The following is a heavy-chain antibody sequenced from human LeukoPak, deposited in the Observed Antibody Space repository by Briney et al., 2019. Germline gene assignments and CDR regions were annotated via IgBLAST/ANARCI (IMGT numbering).Heavy chain of an antibody. Sequence: GGSLRLSCTASGFTFGDYTMNWVRQAPGKGLEWLGFIRSKAYGGPTEYAASVKGRFTISRDDSKSIAYLQMNNLKTEDTAVYYCSRPRRDGYNSLDYWGQGTLVTVSS. CDR3: SRPRRDGYNSLDY. CDR2: IRSKAYGGPT. V-gene: IGHV3-49*04. D-gene: IGHD5-24*01. J-gene: IGHJ4*02. CDR1: GFTFGDYT.